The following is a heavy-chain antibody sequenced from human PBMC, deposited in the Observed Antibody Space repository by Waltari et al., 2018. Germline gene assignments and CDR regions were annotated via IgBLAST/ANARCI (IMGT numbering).Heavy chain of an antibody. CDR2: ISSGSDTI. J-gene: IGHJ4*01. Sequence: DVQLVESGGGLMQPGGSLRLSCAVSGFPLRRYKLNWVRQAPGKGLEWVSYISSGSDTIYYADSVKGRFTISRDNAQNSLYLEMNSLRGEDTAVYYCARVGPYSTSYYFDTWGQGTLVTVSS. D-gene: IGHD6-13*01. CDR3: ARVGPYSTSYYFDT. V-gene: IGHV3-48*01. CDR1: GFPLRRYK.